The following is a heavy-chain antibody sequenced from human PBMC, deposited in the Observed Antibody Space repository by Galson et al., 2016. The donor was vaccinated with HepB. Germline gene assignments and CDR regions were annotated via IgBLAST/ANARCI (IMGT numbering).Heavy chain of an antibody. CDR3: ARKGGQDGWDV. CDR2: IDPSDSQI. V-gene: IGHV5-10-1*01. J-gene: IGHJ6*02. D-gene: IGHD3-16*01. CDR1: GCPFDSYW. Sequence: QSGAEVKKPGESLRISCKGSGCPFDSYWITWVRQVPGKGLEWMGRIDPSDSQITYSPSFQGHVIFSVDESITSAYLEWSSLEASDSGIYFCARKGGQDGWDVWGPGTSVTVSS.